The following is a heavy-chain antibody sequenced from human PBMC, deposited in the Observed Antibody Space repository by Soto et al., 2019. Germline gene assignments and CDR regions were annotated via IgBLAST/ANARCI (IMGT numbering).Heavy chain of an antibody. Sequence: QVQLVQSGAEVKKPGASVKVSCKASGYTFIGYYMHWVRQAPGQGLEWMGWINPNSGGTNYAQKFQGWVTMTRDTSISTAYMELSRLRSDDTAVYYCARDRVPAATYYYYGMDVWGQGTTVTVSS. D-gene: IGHD2-2*01. J-gene: IGHJ6*02. V-gene: IGHV1-2*04. CDR2: INPNSGGT. CDR3: ARDRVPAATYYYYGMDV. CDR1: GYTFIGYY.